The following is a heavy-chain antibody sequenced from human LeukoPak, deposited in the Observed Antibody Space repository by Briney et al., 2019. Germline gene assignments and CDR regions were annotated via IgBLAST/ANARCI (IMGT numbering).Heavy chain of an antibody. D-gene: IGHD1-26*01. V-gene: IGHV4-34*01. Sequence: SETLSLTCAVYGGSFSGYFWTCIRQPPGKGLEWIGEINHSGSTNYNPSLKSRVTISVDTSKNQFSLKLCSVTAADTAVYFCARAPLSGTYYTDAFDIWGEGTMVTVSS. CDR1: GGSFSGYF. CDR2: INHSGST. J-gene: IGHJ3*02. CDR3: ARAPLSGTYYTDAFDI.